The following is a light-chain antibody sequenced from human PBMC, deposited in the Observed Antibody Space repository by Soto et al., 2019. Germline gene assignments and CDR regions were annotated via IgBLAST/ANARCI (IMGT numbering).Light chain of an antibody. CDR2: GAS. J-gene: IGKJ4*01. CDR3: QQYSSSPPT. V-gene: IGKV3-20*01. Sequence: EIVLTHAPGTLSLSPGERATLSCPASPSVRSSHLAWYQQMPGQAPRLLSYGASNRATGIPDRFSGSGSGTDFSLTSSRLEPEDFAVYYCQQYSSSPPTFGGGTKVDIK. CDR1: PSVRSSH.